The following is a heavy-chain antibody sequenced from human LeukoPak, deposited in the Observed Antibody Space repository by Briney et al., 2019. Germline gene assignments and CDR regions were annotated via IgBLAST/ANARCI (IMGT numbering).Heavy chain of an antibody. V-gene: IGHV4-59*08. CDR3: ARGIAVAARYAFDI. Sequence: SETLSLTCTVSGGSISSYYWSWIRHPPGKGLEWVGYIYYSGSTNYNPSLKSRVTISVDTSKNQFSLKLSSVTAADTAVYYCARGIAVAARYAFDIWGQGTMVTVSS. J-gene: IGHJ3*02. CDR1: GGSISSYY. CDR2: IYYSGST. D-gene: IGHD6-19*01.